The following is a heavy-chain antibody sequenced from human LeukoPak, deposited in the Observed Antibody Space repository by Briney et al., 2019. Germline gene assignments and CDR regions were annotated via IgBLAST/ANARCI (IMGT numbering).Heavy chain of an antibody. CDR1: GGSISSGDYY. CDR2: IYYSGST. J-gene: IGHJ3*02. CDR3: ARDRYCSGGSCYYLRSGDAFDI. D-gene: IGHD2-15*01. V-gene: IGHV4-30-4*01. Sequence: SETLSLTCTVSGGSISSGDYYWSWIRQPPGKGLEWIGYIYYSGSTYYNPSLKSRVTISVDTSKNQFSLKLSSVTAADTAVYYCARDRYCSGGSCYYLRSGDAFDIWGQGTMVTVSS.